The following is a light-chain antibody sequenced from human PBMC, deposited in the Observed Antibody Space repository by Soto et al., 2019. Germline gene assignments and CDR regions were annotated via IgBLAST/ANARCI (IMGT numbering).Light chain of an antibody. V-gene: IGKV3-20*01. Sequence: EIVLTQSPGTLSLSPGERATLSCRASQSVSSSYLAWYQQKPGQAPRLLIYGASSRATGIPDRFSGSGSGTDFTLTISRLEPEDFAVHYCQQYGSSPMYTFGQGTKLELK. CDR2: GAS. J-gene: IGKJ2*01. CDR1: QSVSSSY. CDR3: QQYGSSPMYT.